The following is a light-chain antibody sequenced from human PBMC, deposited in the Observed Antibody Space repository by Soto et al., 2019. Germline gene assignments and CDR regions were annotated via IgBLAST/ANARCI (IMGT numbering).Light chain of an antibody. Sequence: DIQLTQSPAFLSASIGDRVTITCRASQGISSYFAWYQQKPGEAPNLLIYASSTVQSGVPSRFSCSGSGTEFTLTISSLQPEDFATSYCQQLNSYPITFGPGTRLEMK. CDR1: QGISSY. CDR3: QQLNSYPIT. V-gene: IGKV1-9*01. CDR2: ASS. J-gene: IGKJ5*01.